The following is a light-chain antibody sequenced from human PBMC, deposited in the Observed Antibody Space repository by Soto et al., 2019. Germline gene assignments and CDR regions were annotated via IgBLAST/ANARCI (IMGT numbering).Light chain of an antibody. CDR2: GAS. CDR1: QSVSSSS. V-gene: IGKV3-20*01. J-gene: IGKJ5*01. Sequence: EMVLTQSQGTLCLSPSERDPLSCRASQSVSSSSLAWYQQKPGQAPRLLIYGASTRAAGIPDRFSGSGSGTDFTLTITRLEPEDSAVYFCQQYTGPPTTFGQGTRLEIK. CDR3: QQYTGPPTT.